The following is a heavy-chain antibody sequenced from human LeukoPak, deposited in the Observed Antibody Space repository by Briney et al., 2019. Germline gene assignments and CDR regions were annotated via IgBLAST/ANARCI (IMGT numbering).Heavy chain of an antibody. CDR3: ARGLHKYDDFWSGYYPLDY. J-gene: IGHJ4*02. D-gene: IGHD3-3*01. Sequence: SGTLSLTCGVYGGSFSGYYWSWIRQPPGKGLEWIGEINHSGGTNYNPSLKSRVTISLDTSKNQLSLKLSSVTAADTAVYYCARGLHKYDDFWSGYYPLDYWGQGTLVTVSS. V-gene: IGHV4-34*01. CDR2: INHSGGT. CDR1: GGSFSGYY.